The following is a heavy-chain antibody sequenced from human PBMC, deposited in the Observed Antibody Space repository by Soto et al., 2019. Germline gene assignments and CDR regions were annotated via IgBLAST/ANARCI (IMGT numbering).Heavy chain of an antibody. CDR3: ASPSSGSGNFC. D-gene: IGHD3-10*01. V-gene: IGHV1-3*01. J-gene: IGHJ4*02. Sequence: QVQLVQSGAEVKKPGASVKVSCKASGYTFSNYLLHWVRQAPGQRLEWMGWINAGNGNTKYSQKFQGRVTLTRDTSASTAYMELSGLRSEDTSVYYCASPSSGSGNFCWGQGPLVNVS. CDR1: GYTFSNYL. CDR2: INAGNGNT.